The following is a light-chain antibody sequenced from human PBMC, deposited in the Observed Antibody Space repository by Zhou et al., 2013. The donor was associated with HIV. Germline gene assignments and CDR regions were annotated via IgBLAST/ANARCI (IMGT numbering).Light chain of an antibody. Sequence: EIVLTQSPGTLSLSPGERATLSCRASQSLSSSYLAWYQQKPGQAPRLLIYGASSRATGIPDRFSGSGSGTDFTLTISRLEPEDFAVYYCQQYGSSPFTFGPGTKVGIK. J-gene: IGKJ3*01. V-gene: IGKV3-20*01. CDR2: GAS. CDR3: QQYGSSPFT. CDR1: QSLSSSY.